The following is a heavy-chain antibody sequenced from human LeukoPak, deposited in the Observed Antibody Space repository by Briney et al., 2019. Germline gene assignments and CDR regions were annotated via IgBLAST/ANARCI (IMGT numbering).Heavy chain of an antibody. D-gene: IGHD6-19*01. Sequence: GASVKVSCKASGYTFTGYYMHWVRQAPGQGLEWMGWINPNSGGTNYAQNFQDRVIMTRDTSISTAYMELSRLRSDDMAVYYCGREEWLELALDYWGQGTLVTVSS. CDR2: INPNSGGT. CDR3: GREEWLELALDY. V-gene: IGHV1-2*02. CDR1: GYTFTGYY. J-gene: IGHJ4*02.